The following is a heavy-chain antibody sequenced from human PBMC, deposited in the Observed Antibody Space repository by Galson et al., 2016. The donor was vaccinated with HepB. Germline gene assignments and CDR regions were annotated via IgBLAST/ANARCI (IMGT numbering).Heavy chain of an antibody. Sequence: SLRLSCAASGFTFSSYAIHWVRQAPGKGLEWVAVISNDGSNKYYADFVKGRFAISRDNSKNTLYLQMNSLRAEDTAVYYCARAYSPDYWGQGTLVTVSS. CDR1: GFTFSSYA. J-gene: IGHJ4*02. CDR3: ARAYSPDY. D-gene: IGHD2-15*01. V-gene: IGHV3-30*09. CDR2: ISNDGSNK.